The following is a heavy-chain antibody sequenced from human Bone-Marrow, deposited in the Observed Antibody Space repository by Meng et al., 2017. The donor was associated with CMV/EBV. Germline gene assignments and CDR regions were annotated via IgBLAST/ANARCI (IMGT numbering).Heavy chain of an antibody. J-gene: IGHJ4*02. Sequence: ASVKVSCKASGYTFTNYDINWVRQAPGQGLEWMGWMNPNIGNTGYAQKFQGRVTMTRDTSISTAYMELSSLRSEDTAVYYCARDSSGSYYGHWGQGTLVTVSS. CDR2: MNPNIGNT. CDR3: ARDSSGSYYGH. V-gene: IGHV1-8*01. D-gene: IGHD1-26*01. CDR1: GYTFTNYD.